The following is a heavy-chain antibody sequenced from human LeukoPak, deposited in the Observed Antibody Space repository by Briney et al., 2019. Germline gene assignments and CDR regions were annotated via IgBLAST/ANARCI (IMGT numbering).Heavy chain of an antibody. CDR2: IRGSGGST. D-gene: IGHD1-1*01. J-gene: IGHJ5*02. V-gene: IGHV3-23*01. CDR1: GFTFSSYA. Sequence: GSLRLSCAASGFTFSSYAMFWVRQAPGKGLEWVSVIRGSGGSTFYAASVKGRSTSSRDNSKNPLFLQMSSPGAEDTAVYYCAKKSIGATAGNSWFDPWGQGTLVTVSS. CDR3: AKKSIGATAGNSWFDP.